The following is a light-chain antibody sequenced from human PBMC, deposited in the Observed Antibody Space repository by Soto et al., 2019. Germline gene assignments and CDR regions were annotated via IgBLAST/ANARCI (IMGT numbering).Light chain of an antibody. CDR3: QQRATWPWT. V-gene: IGKV3-11*01. Sequence: IVLTQSPATLSFSPGERATLSCRAGQRIAIYLAWYQQKSGQSPRLLIYDTFNRAPGIPDRFSGSGSGTDFTLTISSLEPEDFAVYSCQQRATWPWTFGQGTTV. CDR2: DTF. CDR1: QRIAIY. J-gene: IGKJ1*01.